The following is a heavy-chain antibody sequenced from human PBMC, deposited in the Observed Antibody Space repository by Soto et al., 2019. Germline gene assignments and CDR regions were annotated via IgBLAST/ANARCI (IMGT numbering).Heavy chain of an antibody. CDR1: GGSISSGGYS. Sequence: TLSLTCAVSGGSISSGGYSWSWIRQPPGKGLEWIGYIYHSGSTYYNPSLKSRVTISVDRSKNQFSLKLSSVTAADTAVYYCARARVLAAPGAFDIWGQGTMVTVSS. D-gene: IGHD6-13*01. J-gene: IGHJ3*02. CDR3: ARARVLAAPGAFDI. CDR2: IYHSGST. V-gene: IGHV4-30-2*01.